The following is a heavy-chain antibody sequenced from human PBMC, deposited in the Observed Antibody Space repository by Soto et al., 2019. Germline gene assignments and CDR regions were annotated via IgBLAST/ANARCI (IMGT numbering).Heavy chain of an antibody. D-gene: IGHD2-15*01. CDR3: AKGDCSGGRCYRGFDY. Sequence: GGSLRLSCAASGFTFSSYDMDWVRQAPGKGLEWVSGVSASGSITSYADSAKGRFTISRDNAKNTVFLQMTGLRAEDTAVYFCAKGDCSGGRCYRGFDYWGQGTLVTVSS. CDR2: VSASGSIT. V-gene: IGHV3-23*01. CDR1: GFTFSSYD. J-gene: IGHJ4*02.